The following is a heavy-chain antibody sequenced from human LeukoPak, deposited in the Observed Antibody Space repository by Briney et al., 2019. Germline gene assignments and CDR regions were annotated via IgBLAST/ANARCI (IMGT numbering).Heavy chain of an antibody. J-gene: IGHJ5*02. CDR1: GYTFTSYG. CDR3: ASYYYGSGVNWFDP. V-gene: IGHV1-18*01. CDR2: ISAYNGNT. Sequence: ASVKVSCKASGYTFTSYGISWVRQAPGQGLEWMGWISAYNGNTNYAQKLQGRVTMTTDTSTDTAYMELSSLRSEDTAVYYCASYYYGSGVNWFDPWGQGTLVTVSS. D-gene: IGHD3-10*01.